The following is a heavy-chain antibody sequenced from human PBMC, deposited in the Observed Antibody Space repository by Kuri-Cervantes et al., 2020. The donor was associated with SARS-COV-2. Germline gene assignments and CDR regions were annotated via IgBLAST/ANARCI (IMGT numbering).Heavy chain of an antibody. CDR3: ARESAAGTPYFDY. CDR1: GGSISSYY. CDR2: IYHSGST. J-gene: IGHJ4*02. D-gene: IGHD6-13*01. Sequence: SETLSLTCTVSGGSISSYYWSWIRQPPGRGLEWIGYIYHSGSTNYNPSLKSRVTISVDTSKNQFSLKLSSVTAADTAVYYCARESAAGTPYFDYWGQGTLVTVSS. V-gene: IGHV4-59*12.